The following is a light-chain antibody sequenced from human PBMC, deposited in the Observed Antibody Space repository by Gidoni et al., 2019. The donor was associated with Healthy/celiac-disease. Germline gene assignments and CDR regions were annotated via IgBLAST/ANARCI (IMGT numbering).Light chain of an antibody. J-gene: IGKJ4*01. V-gene: IGKV3-20*01. CDR2: GAS. CDR3: QQYGSSPLT. Sequence: EIVLTQSPGTPSLSPGERANLPCRASQSVSSSYLAWYQQKPGQAPRLLIYGASSRATGIPDRFSGSGSGTAFTLTISRLEPEDFAVYYCQQYGSSPLTFGGGTKVEIK. CDR1: QSVSSSY.